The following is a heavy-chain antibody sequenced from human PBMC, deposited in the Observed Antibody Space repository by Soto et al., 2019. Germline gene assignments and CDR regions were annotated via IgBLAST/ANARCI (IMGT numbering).Heavy chain of an antibody. V-gene: IGHV3-23*01. CDR1: GFTFSNYA. D-gene: IGHD3-10*01. J-gene: IGHJ6*03. CDR3: AGELLSQCYYYYMDV. CDR2: LSGSGGRT. Sequence: EVQLLESGGGLVQPGGSLRLSCAASGFTFSNYAMSWVRQSPGKGLEWVSGLSGSGGRTYYADSVKGRFTISRDKSKNTLDLQMTSLRAEDTAIYFCAGELLSQCYYYYMDVWGKGTTVTGSS.